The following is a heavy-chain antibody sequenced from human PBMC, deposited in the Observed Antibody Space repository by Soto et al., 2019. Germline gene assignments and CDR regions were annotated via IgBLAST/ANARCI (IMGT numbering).Heavy chain of an antibody. Sequence: LRLSCAASGFTFSRHAIHWVHQAPGKGLEWVAVISYDGSNTYYVDSVKGRFTISRDNSKNTLYLQMNSLRDEVTAVYYCVRSRSGAVADSFDYWGQGTLVTVSS. D-gene: IGHD3-10*01. CDR3: VRSRSGAVADSFDY. CDR2: ISYDGSNT. CDR1: GFTFSRHA. V-gene: IGHV3-30*04. J-gene: IGHJ4*02.